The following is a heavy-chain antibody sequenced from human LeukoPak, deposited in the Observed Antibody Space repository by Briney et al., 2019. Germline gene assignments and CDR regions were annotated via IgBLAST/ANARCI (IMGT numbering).Heavy chain of an antibody. D-gene: IGHD4-17*01. CDR3: AAESNGDYGI. J-gene: IGHJ4*02. CDR2: ISAYNGNT. Sequence: GASVKVSCKASGYTFTSYGISWVRQAPGQGLEWMGWISAYNGNTNYAQKLQGRVTMTRDMSTSTAYMELSSLRSEDTAVYYCAAESNGDYGIWGQGTLVTVSS. V-gene: IGHV1-18*01. CDR1: GYTFTSYG.